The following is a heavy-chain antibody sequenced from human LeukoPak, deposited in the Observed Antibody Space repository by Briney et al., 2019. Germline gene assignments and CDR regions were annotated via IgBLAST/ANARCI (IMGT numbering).Heavy chain of an antibody. CDR3: ARADSSGGYSPRTVDY. CDR1: GYRFTSYW. J-gene: IGHJ4*02. D-gene: IGHD3-22*01. V-gene: IGHV5-51*01. Sequence: GESLKISCKASGYRFTSYWIGWVRQMPGKGLEWMGIIYPGDSDTRYRPSFQGQVTISADKSISTAYLQWSSLKASDTAMYYCARADSSGGYSPRTVDYWGQGTLVTVSS. CDR2: IYPGDSDT.